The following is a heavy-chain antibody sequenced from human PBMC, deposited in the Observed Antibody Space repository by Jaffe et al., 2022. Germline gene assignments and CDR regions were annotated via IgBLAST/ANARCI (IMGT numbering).Heavy chain of an antibody. J-gene: IGHJ4*02. CDR1: GGSFSGYY. D-gene: IGHD5-12*01. CDR2: INHSGST. Sequence: QVQLQQWGAGLLKPSETLSLTCAVYGGSFSGYYWSWIRQPPGKGLEWIGEINHSGSTNYNPSLKSRVTISVDTSKNQFSLKLSSVTAADTAVYYCARGRGRIVATIKGGYFDYWGQGTLVTVSS. CDR3: ARGRGRIVATIKGGYFDY. V-gene: IGHV4-34*01.